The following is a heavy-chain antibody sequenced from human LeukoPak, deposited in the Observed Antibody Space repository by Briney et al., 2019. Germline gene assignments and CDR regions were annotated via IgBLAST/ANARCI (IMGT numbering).Heavy chain of an antibody. CDR3: ARGYDYVWDWYFHL. J-gene: IGHJ2*01. Sequence: GGSLRLSCAASGFTVSSNYMSWVRQAPGKGLVWVSRINSDGSSTSYADSVKGRFTISRDNAKNTLYLQMNSLRAEDTAVYYCARGYDYVWDWYFHLWGRGALVTVSS. V-gene: IGHV3-74*01. CDR1: GFTVSSNY. CDR2: INSDGSST. D-gene: IGHD3-16*01.